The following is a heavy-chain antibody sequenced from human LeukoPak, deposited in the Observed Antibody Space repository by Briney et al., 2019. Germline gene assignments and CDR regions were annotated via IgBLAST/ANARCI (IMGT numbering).Heavy chain of an antibody. CDR1: GGSISSYY. V-gene: IGHV4-59*08. Sequence: SETLSLTCTVSGGSISSYYWSWIRQPPGKGLEWIGYIYYSGSTNYNPSLKSRVTISVDTSKNQFSLKLSSVTAADTAVYYCARHGSSGLVWYFQHWGQGTLVTVSS. D-gene: IGHD6-19*01. J-gene: IGHJ1*01. CDR3: ARHGSSGLVWYFQH. CDR2: IYYSGST.